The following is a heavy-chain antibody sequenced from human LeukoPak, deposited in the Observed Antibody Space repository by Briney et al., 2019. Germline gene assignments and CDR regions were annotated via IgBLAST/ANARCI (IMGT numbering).Heavy chain of an antibody. D-gene: IGHD3-3*01. V-gene: IGHV3-23*01. Sequence: GGSLRLSCAASGFTFSSYAMSWVRQAPGKGLEWVSAISGSGGSTYYADSVKGRFTISRDNSKNTLYLQMNSLRAEDTAVYYCAKEGYYDFWSGYYTAYWGQGTLVTVSS. CDR2: ISGSGGST. CDR3: AKEGYYDFWSGYYTAY. J-gene: IGHJ4*02. CDR1: GFTFSSYA.